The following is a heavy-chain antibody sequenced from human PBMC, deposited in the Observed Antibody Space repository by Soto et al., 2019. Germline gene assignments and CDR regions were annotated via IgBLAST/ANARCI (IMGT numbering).Heavy chain of an antibody. CDR2: IKSKTDGGTT. V-gene: IGHV3-15*01. Sequence: GGSLRLSCAASGFTFSNAWMSWVRQAPGKGLEWVGRIKSKTDGGTTDYAAPVKGRFTISRDDSKNTLYLQMNSLKTEDTAVYYCTTDPTTRPPVYYYYVMDVWGQGTTVTVSS. CDR1: GFTFSNAW. CDR3: TTDPTTRPPVYYYYVMDV. D-gene: IGHD4-17*01. J-gene: IGHJ6*02.